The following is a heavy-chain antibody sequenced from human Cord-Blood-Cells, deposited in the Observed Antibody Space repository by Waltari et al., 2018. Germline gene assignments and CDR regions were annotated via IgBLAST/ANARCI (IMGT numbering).Heavy chain of an antibody. D-gene: IGHD6-13*01. CDR1: GHTFTSYA. Sequence: QVQLVQSGAEEKKPGASVKVSCKASGHTFTSYAMHWVRQAPAQRLEWMGWSNAGNGNTKYSQKFQGRVTITRDTSASTAYMELSSLRSEDTAVYYCARDRYSSSWWRFDPWGQGTLVTVSS. J-gene: IGHJ5*02. CDR3: ARDRYSSSWWRFDP. V-gene: IGHV1-3*05. CDR2: SNAGNGNT.